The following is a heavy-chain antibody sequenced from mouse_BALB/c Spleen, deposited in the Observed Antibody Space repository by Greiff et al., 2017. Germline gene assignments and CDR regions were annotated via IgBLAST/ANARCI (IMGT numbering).Heavy chain of an antibody. D-gene: IGHD2-14*01. CDR2: IDPENGNT. J-gene: IGHJ2*01. Sequence: VQLKESGAELVRPGALVKLSCKASGFNIKDYYMHWVKQRPEQGLEWIGWIDPENGNTIYDPKFQGKASITADTSSNTAYLQLSSLTSEDTAVYYCASGEVRRLDYWGQGTTLTVSS. CDR3: ASGEVRRLDY. V-gene: IGHV14-1*02. CDR1: GFNIKDYY.